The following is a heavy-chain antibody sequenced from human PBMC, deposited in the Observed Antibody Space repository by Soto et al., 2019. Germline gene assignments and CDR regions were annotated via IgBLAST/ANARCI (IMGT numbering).Heavy chain of an antibody. CDR3: AHTTGSSSSRQNWYFDL. CDR1: GFSLSTSGVG. J-gene: IGHJ2*01. D-gene: IGHD6-6*01. Sequence: QITLKESGPTLVKPTQTLTLTCTFSGFSLSTSGVGVGWIRQPPGKALEWLALIYWDDDKRYSPSLKSRLTITKDTSKTQVVLTMTTMDPVDTATYYCAHTTGSSSSRQNWYFDLWGRGTLVTVSS. CDR2: IYWDDDK. V-gene: IGHV2-5*02.